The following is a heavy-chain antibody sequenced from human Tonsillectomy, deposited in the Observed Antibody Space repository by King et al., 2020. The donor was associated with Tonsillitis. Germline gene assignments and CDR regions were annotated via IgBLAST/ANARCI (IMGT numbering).Heavy chain of an antibody. V-gene: IGHV4-38-2*01. CDR1: GYSISSGYY. CDR3: ARVGYSRSWDGQTHNWFDP. J-gene: IGHJ5*02. Sequence: VQLQESGPGLVKPSETLSLTCAVSGYSISSGYYWGGIRQPPGKGLEWIGSIYHSGSTYYNPSLKSRVTISVDTSKNQYSLKLSSVTAADTAVYYCARVGYSRSWDGQTHNWFDPWGQGTLVTVSS. CDR2: IYHSGST. D-gene: IGHD6-13*01.